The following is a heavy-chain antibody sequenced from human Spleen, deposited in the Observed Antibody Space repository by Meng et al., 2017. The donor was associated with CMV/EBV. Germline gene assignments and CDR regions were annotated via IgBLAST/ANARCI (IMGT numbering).Heavy chain of an antibody. CDR3: VISSHN. CDR2: IYYRGST. V-gene: IGHV4-39*07. D-gene: IGHD3-3*02. J-gene: IGHJ4*02. Sequence: HLHLQASGPGLVKPSETLSLTCTISGGSITSTSSYWGWVRQPPGKGLEWIGSIYYRGSTNYNPSLKSRISMSVDMSKNQFSLKVNSVTAADTAIYYCVISSHNWGQGTLVTVSS. CDR1: GGSITSTSSY.